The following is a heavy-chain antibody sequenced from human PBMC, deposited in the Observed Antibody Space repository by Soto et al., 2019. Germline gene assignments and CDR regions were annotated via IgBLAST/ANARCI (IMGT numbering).Heavy chain of an antibody. J-gene: IGHJ6*02. CDR2: IRSKAYGGTT. D-gene: IGHD2-2*01. CDR3: TVVPPPIGYYYGMDV. V-gene: IGHV3-49*03. Sequence: GSLRLSCTSSGFTFGDYAMSWFRQAPGKGLEWVGFIRSKAYGGTTEYAASVKGRFTISRDDSKSIAYLQMNSLKTEDTAVYYCTVVPPPIGYYYGMDVWGQGTTVTVSS. CDR1: GFTFGDYA.